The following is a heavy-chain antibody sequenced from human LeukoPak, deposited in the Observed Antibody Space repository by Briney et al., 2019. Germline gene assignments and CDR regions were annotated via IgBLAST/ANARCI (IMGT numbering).Heavy chain of an antibody. CDR2: ISSSSSYI. D-gene: IGHD5-18*01. Sequence: GGSLRLSCAASGFTFSSYSMNWVRQAPGKGLEWVSSISSSSSYIYYADSVKGRFTISRDNAKNSLYLQMNSLRAEDTAVYYCARDRGRGYSYGAFDYWGQGTLVTVPS. V-gene: IGHV3-21*01. CDR3: ARDRGRGYSYGAFDY. CDR1: GFTFSSYS. J-gene: IGHJ4*02.